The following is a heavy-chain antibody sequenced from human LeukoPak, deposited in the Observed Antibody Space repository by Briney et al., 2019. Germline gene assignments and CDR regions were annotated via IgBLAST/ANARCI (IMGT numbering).Heavy chain of an antibody. CDR2: IKQDGSEK. J-gene: IGHJ4*02. CDR3: ARDAAAGVIMDYFDY. CDR1: GFTFSSYW. D-gene: IGHD3-10*01. V-gene: IGHV3-7*03. Sequence: PGGSLRLSCAASGFTFSSYWMSWVRQAPGKGLEWVANIKQDGSEKYYVDSVKGRFTISRDNAKNSLYLRMNSLRAEDTAVYYCARDAAAGVIMDYFDYWGQGTLVTVSS.